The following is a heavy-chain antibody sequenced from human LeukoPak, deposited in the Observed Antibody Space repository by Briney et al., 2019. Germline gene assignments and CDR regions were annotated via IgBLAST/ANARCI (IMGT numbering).Heavy chain of an antibody. CDR1: GFTFSSYS. CDR2: ISSSSSYI. J-gene: IGHJ6*02. CDR3: ARTFGYGGNSGFPKYGMDV. D-gene: IGHD4-23*01. Sequence: GGSLRLSCAASGFTFSSYSMNWVRQAPGKGLEWVSSISSSSSYIYYADSVKGRFTISRDNAKNSLYLQMSSLRAEDTAVYYCARTFGYGGNSGFPKYGMDVWGQGTTVTVSS. V-gene: IGHV3-21*01.